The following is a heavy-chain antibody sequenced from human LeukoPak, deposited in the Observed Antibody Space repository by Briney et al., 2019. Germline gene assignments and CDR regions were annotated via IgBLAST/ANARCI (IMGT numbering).Heavy chain of an antibody. J-gene: IGHJ4*02. Sequence: ASVKVSCKSSGYTFTRYYMHWVRRAPGQGLEGMGWINPNSGGTNYAQKFQGRVTMTRDKSISTAYMELSRLRSDDTAVYYCARYDSSLLGYWGQGTLVTVSS. CDR1: GYTFTRYY. V-gene: IGHV1-2*02. CDR2: INPNSGGT. CDR3: ARYDSSLLGY. D-gene: IGHD3-22*01.